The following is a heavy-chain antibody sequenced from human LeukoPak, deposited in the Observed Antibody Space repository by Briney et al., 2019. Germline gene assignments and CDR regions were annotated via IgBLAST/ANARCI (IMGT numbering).Heavy chain of an antibody. V-gene: IGHV3-30*02. CDR2: IRYDGSNK. D-gene: IGHD6-19*01. Sequence: GGSLRLSCAASGFTFSSYGMHWVRQAPGKGLEWVAFIRYDGSNKYYADSVKGRFTISRDNSKNTLYLQMNSLRAEDTAVYYCAKEFRWLCVFYYYYYMDVWGKGATVTVSS. J-gene: IGHJ6*03. CDR3: AKEFRWLCVFYYYYYMDV. CDR1: GFTFSSYG.